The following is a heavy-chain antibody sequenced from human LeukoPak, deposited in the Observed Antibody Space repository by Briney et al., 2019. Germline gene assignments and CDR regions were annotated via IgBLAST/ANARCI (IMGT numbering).Heavy chain of an antibody. CDR2: IKSKTDGGTT. D-gene: IGHD3-22*01. CDR3: ARALSSGYYYHY. V-gene: IGHV3-15*01. J-gene: IGHJ4*02. Sequence: PGGSLRLSCAASGFTFSNAWMSWVRQAPGKGLEWVGRIKSKTDGGTTDYAAPVKGRFTISRDDSKNTLYLQMNSLKAEDTAVYYCARALSSGYYYHYWGQGTLVTVSS. CDR1: GFTFSNAW.